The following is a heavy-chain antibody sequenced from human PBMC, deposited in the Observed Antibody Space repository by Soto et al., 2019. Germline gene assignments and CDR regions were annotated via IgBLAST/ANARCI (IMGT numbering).Heavy chain of an antibody. D-gene: IGHD3-10*01. Sequence: PGGSVRLSCAASGFTFSSYWMSWVRQAPGKGLEWVANIKQDGSEKYYVDSVKGRFTISRDNAKNSLYLQMNSLRAEDTAVYYCARAGLWFGELFNYYYYGMDVWGQGTTVTVSS. CDR2: IKQDGSEK. CDR1: GFTFSSYW. CDR3: ARAGLWFGELFNYYYYGMDV. V-gene: IGHV3-7*01. J-gene: IGHJ6*02.